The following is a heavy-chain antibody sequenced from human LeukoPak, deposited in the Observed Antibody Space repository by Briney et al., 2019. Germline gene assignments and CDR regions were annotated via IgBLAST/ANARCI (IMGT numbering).Heavy chain of an antibody. CDR2: IYTSGST. J-gene: IGHJ6*03. V-gene: IGHV4-4*07. CDR1: GGSISSYY. D-gene: IGHD6-13*01. Sequence: SETLSLTCTVSGGSISSYYWSWIRQPAGKGLEWIGRIYTSGSTNYNPSLKSRVTMSVDTSMNQFSLKLSSVTAADTAVYYCARGYSSSWYDHYYYYYYMDVWGKGTTVTVSS. CDR3: ARGYSSSWYDHYYYYYYMDV.